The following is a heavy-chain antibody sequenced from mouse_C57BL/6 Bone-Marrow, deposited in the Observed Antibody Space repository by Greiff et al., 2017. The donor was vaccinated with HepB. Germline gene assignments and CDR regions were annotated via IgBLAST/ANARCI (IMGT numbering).Heavy chain of an antibody. CDR3: ARHGSSEGYYYAMDY. Sequence: EVKLMESGAELVKPGASVKLSCTASGFNIKDYYMHWVKQRTEQGLEWIGRIDPEDGETKYAPKFQGKATITADTSSNTAYLQLSSLTSEDTAVYYCARHGSSEGYYYAMDYWGQGTSVTVSS. V-gene: IGHV14-2*01. J-gene: IGHJ4*01. CDR1: GFNIKDYY. D-gene: IGHD1-1*01. CDR2: IDPEDGET.